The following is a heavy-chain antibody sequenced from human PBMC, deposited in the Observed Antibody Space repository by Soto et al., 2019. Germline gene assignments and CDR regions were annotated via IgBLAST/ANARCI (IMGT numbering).Heavy chain of an antibody. V-gene: IGHV3-30*18. CDR1: GFTFSAYG. CDR2: ISYDGSNK. CDR3: AKDRIGCGVRGYFDY. D-gene: IGHD3-10*01. Sequence: QVQLVESGGGVVQPGRSLRLSCAGSGFTFSAYGMDWVRQAPGKGLEWVAVISYDGSNKYYADSVKGRFTISRDNSKNTLYLQMNSVSAEDTAVYYCAKDRIGCGVRGYFDYWGQGILVTVSS. J-gene: IGHJ4*02.